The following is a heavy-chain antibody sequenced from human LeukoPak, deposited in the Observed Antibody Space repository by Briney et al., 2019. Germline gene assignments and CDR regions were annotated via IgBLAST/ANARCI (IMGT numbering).Heavy chain of an antibody. CDR1: GGSINNHY. CDR2: IYYSGDT. J-gene: IGHJ4*02. V-gene: IGHV4-4*08. Sequence: SETLSLTCTVSGGSINNHYWSWIRQPPGKGLEWIGYIYYSGDTNYSPSLTSRVTISLDTSQNQFSLKLSSVTAADTAIYYCAKDAAGPEYWGQGTLVTVSS. D-gene: IGHD6-13*01. CDR3: AKDAAGPEY.